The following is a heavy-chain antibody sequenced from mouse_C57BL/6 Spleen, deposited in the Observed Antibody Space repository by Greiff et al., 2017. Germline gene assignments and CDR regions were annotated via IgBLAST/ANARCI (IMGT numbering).Heavy chain of an antibody. CDR3: ARAGYYYGSSSWFAY. J-gene: IGHJ3*01. Sequence: VQLQQPGAELVKPGASVKLSCKASGYTFTSYWMQWVKQRPGQGLEWIGEIDPSDSYTNYNQKFKGKATLTVDTSSSTAYMQLSSLTSEDSAVYDCARAGYYYGSSSWFAYWGQGTLVTVSA. D-gene: IGHD1-1*01. CDR1: GYTFTSYW. V-gene: IGHV1-50*01. CDR2: IDPSDSYT.